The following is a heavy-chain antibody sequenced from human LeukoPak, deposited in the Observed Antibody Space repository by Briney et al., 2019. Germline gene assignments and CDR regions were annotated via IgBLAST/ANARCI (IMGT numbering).Heavy chain of an antibody. Sequence: SETLSLTCAVYGGSFSSYYWSWIRQPAGKGLEWIGRIYTSGSTNYNPSLKSRVTISVDTSKKQFSLKLSSVTAADTAVYYCAGNYYGSGSYYSEDRYWGQGTLVTVSS. V-gene: IGHV4-59*10. D-gene: IGHD3-10*01. CDR3: AGNYYGSGSYYSEDRY. J-gene: IGHJ4*02. CDR1: GGSFSSYY. CDR2: IYTSGST.